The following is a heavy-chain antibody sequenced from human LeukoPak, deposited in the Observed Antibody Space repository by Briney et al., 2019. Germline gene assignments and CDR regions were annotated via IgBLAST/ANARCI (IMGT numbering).Heavy chain of an antibody. CDR3: ASKALWLWQGFDY. CDR2: INHSGST. CDR1: GGSFSGYY. J-gene: IGHJ4*02. D-gene: IGHD5-18*01. Sequence: SETLSLTCAVYGGSFSGYYWSWIRQHPGKRLEWIGEINHSGSTNYNPSLKSRVTISVDTSKNQFSLKLSSVTAADTAVYYCASKALWLWQGFDYWGQGTPVTVSS. V-gene: IGHV4-34*01.